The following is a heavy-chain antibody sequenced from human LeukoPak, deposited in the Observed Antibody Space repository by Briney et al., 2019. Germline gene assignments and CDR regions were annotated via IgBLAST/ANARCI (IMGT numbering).Heavy chain of an antibody. V-gene: IGHV1-18*01. Sequence: ASVKVSCKASGYTFTSYGISWVRQAPGQGLEWMGWISAYNGNTNYAQKLQGRVTMTTDTSTSTAYMELRSLRSDDTAVYYCATQAEDYYDSSGSSWGAFGIWGQGTMVTVSS. CDR3: ATQAEDYYDSSGSSWGAFGI. D-gene: IGHD3-22*01. J-gene: IGHJ3*02. CDR2: ISAYNGNT. CDR1: GYTFTSYG.